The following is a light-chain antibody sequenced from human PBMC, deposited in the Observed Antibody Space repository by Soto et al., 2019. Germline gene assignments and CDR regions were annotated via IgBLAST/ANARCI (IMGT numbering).Light chain of an antibody. Sequence: QSVLTQPPSASGSPGQSVTISCTGTSSDVGGYDYVSWYRQHPGKAPELMIYDVSNRPSGVPDRFSGSKSGNTASLTVSGLQAEDEADYYCSSYAGSNNLVFGTGTKVTVL. CDR3: SSYAGSNNLV. J-gene: IGLJ1*01. CDR1: SSDVGGYDY. V-gene: IGLV2-8*01. CDR2: DVS.